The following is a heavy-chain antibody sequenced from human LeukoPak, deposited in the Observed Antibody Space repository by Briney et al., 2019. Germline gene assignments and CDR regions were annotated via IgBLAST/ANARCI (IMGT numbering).Heavy chain of an antibody. CDR1: GGSISSYY. CDR2: LSSSGTT. CDR3: ARHSSDSSFDY. D-gene: IGHD6-19*01. Sequence: PSETLSLTCTVSGGSISSYYWSWIRQPPGKGLEWMAYLSSSGTTYYKPSLKSRVTMSEDTSKNHFSLKLSSVTAADTAVFYCARHSSDSSFDYWGQGTLVTVSS. J-gene: IGHJ4*02. V-gene: IGHV4-59*08.